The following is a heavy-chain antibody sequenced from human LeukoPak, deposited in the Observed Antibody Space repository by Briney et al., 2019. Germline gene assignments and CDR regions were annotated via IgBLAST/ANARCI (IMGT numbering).Heavy chain of an antibody. CDR2: IVVGSGNT. CDR3: AASPPTYYDFWSGYYTGKDYYYYMDV. J-gene: IGHJ6*03. CDR1: GFTFTSSA. V-gene: IGHV1-58*01. Sequence: SVKVSCKASGFTFTSSAVQWVRQARGQRLEWIGWIVVGSGNTNYAQKFRERVTITRDMSTSTAYMELSSLRSEDTAVYYCAASPPTYYDFWSGYYTGKDYYYYMDVWGKGTTVTVSS. D-gene: IGHD3-3*01.